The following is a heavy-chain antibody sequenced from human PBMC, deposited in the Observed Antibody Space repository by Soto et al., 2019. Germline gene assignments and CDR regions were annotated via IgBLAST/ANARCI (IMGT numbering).Heavy chain of an antibody. D-gene: IGHD3-9*01. J-gene: IGHJ5*02. CDR1: GGTFSSYA. CDR3: ARTYYDILTGYYKTRDNWFDP. V-gene: IGHV1-69*13. Sequence: SVKVSCKASGGTFSSYAISWVRQAPGQGLEWMGGIIPIFGTANYAQKFQGRVTITADESTSTAYMELSSLRSEDTAVYYCARTYYDILTGYYKTRDNWFDPWGQGXLVTVSS. CDR2: IIPIFGTA.